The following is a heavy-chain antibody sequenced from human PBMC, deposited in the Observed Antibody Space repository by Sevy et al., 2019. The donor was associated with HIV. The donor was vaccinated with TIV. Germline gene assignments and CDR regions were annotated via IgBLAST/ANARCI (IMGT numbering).Heavy chain of an antibody. CDR2: IYSSGST. Sequence: SETLSLTCSVSGGSISSGNYYWIWIRQSAGKGLEWIGHIYSSGSTDYNPSLKSRVTMSVDTSKNQFSLKLSSVTAADTAVYYCVRGGNWRDYFDQWGQGTQVTVSS. J-gene: IGHJ4*02. CDR1: GGSISSGNYY. V-gene: IGHV4-61*09. D-gene: IGHD2-15*01. CDR3: VRGGNWRDYFDQ.